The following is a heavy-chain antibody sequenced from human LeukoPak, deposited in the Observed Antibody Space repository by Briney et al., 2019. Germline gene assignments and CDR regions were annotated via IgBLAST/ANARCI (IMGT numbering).Heavy chain of an antibody. CDR3: ATAGHSGSYYYYHYMDV. J-gene: IGHJ6*03. Sequence: ASVKVSCKVSGYTLTELSMHWVRQAPGKGLEWMGGFDPEVGKTIYAQKFQGRVTMTEDTSTDTAYMELSSLRSDDTAVYYCATAGHSGSYYYYHYMDVWGKGTTVTVSS. D-gene: IGHD1-26*01. CDR1: GYTLTELS. CDR2: FDPEVGKT. V-gene: IGHV1-24*01.